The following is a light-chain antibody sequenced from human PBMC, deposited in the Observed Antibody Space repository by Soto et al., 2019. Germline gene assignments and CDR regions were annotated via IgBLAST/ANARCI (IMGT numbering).Light chain of an antibody. CDR2: GVN. J-gene: IGLJ2*01. Sequence: QSVLTQPPSASGSPGQSVTISCTGTSSDVVGYNYVSWYQQHPGKAPKLMIYGVNKWPSGVPDRFSGSKSGNTASLTVSGLQAEDEADYYCSSYVGSNNLIFGGGTKLTVL. V-gene: IGLV2-8*01. CDR1: SSDVVGYNY. CDR3: SSYVGSNNLI.